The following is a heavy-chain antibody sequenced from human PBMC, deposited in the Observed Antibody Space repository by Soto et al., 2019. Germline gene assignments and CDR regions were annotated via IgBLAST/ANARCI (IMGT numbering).Heavy chain of an antibody. J-gene: IGHJ6*02. D-gene: IGHD2-21*02. Sequence: SETLSLTCAVYGGSFSGYYWSWIRQPPGKGLEWIGEINHSGSTNYNPSLKSRVTISVDTSKNQFSLKLSSVTAADTAVYYCARGEAVVVTSGTYYYYYYGMGVWGQGTTVTVSS. CDR2: INHSGST. CDR1: GGSFSGYY. CDR3: ARGEAVVVTSGTYYYYYYGMGV. V-gene: IGHV4-34*01.